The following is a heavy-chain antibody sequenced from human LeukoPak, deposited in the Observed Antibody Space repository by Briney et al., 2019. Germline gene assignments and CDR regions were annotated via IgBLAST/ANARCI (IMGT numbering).Heavy chain of an antibody. Sequence: ASVKVSCNASGYTFTAYSMLWVRQAPGQGLQWMGWINPNSGGTNYAQKFQGRVTMTRDTSITTAYMELSRRRSDDTAVYYCARGSIPFYYYYTDVWGKGTTVTISS. CDR1: GYTFTAYS. CDR3: ARGSIPFYYYYTDV. V-gene: IGHV1-2*02. CDR2: INPNSGGT. D-gene: IGHD2-2*02. J-gene: IGHJ6*03.